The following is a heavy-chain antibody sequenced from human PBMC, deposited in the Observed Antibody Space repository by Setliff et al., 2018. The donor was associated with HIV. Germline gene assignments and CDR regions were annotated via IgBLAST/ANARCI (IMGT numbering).Heavy chain of an antibody. Sequence: PSETLSLTCTVSDGSFSSDYWTWIRQTPGKGLEWIGYIYYSGSTKYNPSLTSRVTISVDTSKNQFSLKLSSVTAADTAVYYCASTGYSSGWSFDYWGQGTLVTAPQ. CDR3: ASTGYSSGWSFDY. CDR1: DGSFSSDY. D-gene: IGHD6-19*01. CDR2: IYYSGST. V-gene: IGHV4-59*12. J-gene: IGHJ4*02.